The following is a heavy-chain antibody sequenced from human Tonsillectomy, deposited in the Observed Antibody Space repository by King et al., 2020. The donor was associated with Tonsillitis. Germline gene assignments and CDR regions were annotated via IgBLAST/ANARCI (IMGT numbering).Heavy chain of an antibody. CDR1: GFTFDDYT. CDR3: AKDIWRIAVAGRAFYI. V-gene: IGHV3-43*01. Sequence: VQLVESVGVVVQPGGSLRLSCAASGFTFDDYTMHWVRQAPGKGLEWVSLISWDGGSTYYANSVKGRFTISRDNRKNSLYLQMNSLRTEDTALYYCAKDIWRIAVAGRAFYIWGQGTMVTVSS. D-gene: IGHD6-19*01. CDR2: ISWDGGST. J-gene: IGHJ3*02.